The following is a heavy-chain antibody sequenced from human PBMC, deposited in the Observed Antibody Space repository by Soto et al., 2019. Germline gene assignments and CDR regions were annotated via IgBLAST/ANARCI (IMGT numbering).Heavy chain of an antibody. CDR3: ATSPAPRRVSCYHNCIDV. CDR2: ISWDGGST. Sequence: GGSLRLSCAASGFTFDDYTMHWVRQAPGKGLEWVSLISWDGGSTYYADSVKGRFTISRDNSKNSLYLQMNSLRTEDTALYYCATSPAPRRVSCYHNCIDVCGHGTTIPV. J-gene: IGHJ6*02. CDR1: GFTFDDYT. V-gene: IGHV3-43*01. D-gene: IGHD2-15*01.